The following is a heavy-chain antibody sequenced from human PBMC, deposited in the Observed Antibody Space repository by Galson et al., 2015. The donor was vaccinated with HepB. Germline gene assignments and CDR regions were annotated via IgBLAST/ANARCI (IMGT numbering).Heavy chain of an antibody. CDR3: AKEPGPLASPWYFDL. CDR2: VAHDGTVQ. J-gene: IGHJ2*01. D-gene: IGHD7-27*01. V-gene: IGHV3-30*18. CDR1: GFVFSEYG. Sequence: SLRLSCAASGFVFSEYGMHWVRQPPGKALEWVAVVAHDGTVQYYADSVKGRFTVSRDNSKNTMYLQLNSPRPEDAGLYYCAKEPGPLASPWYFDLWGRGTLVTVSS.